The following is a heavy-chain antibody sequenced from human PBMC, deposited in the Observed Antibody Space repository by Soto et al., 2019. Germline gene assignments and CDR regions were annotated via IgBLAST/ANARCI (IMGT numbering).Heavy chain of an antibody. V-gene: IGHV4-31*03. J-gene: IGHJ3*02. D-gene: IGHD3-22*01. CDR1: GGSISSGGTGSY. CDR3: ARDWYYSDSTGYYHDVFDI. Sequence: SETLSLTCTVSGGSISSGGTGSYWTWIRQLPGKGLEWIGYIYYTGNTYYNPSLKSRPTISIDTSENQFSLKLSSVTAADTAVYYCARDWYYSDSTGYYHDVFDIWGQGTMVTVS. CDR2: IYYTGNT.